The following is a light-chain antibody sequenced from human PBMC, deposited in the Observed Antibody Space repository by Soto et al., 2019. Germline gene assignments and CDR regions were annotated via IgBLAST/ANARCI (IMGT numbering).Light chain of an antibody. V-gene: IGKV2-28*01. Sequence: DIVMTQSPLSLPVTPGEPASISCRSSQSLLHSNGYNYLDWYLQKPGQSPQLLNYLGSNRASGVADRFSGSGSGTDFTLKISRVEAEDVGVYYCMQALQTPYTFGQGTKLEIK. CDR3: MQALQTPYT. CDR1: QSLLHSNGYNY. J-gene: IGKJ2*01. CDR2: LGS.